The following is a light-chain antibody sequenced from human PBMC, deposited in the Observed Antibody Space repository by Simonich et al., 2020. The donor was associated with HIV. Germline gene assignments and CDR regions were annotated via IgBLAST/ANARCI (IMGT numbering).Light chain of an antibody. CDR3: QQYYSTPYT. J-gene: IGKJ2*01. CDR2: WAS. Sequence: DIVMTQSPDSLAVSLGERATINCKSSRNILYNSNNKNYLAWYQQKPGQPPNLLIYWASTRESGVPDRFSASGSGTDFTLTISSLQAEDVAVYYCQQYYSTPYTFGQGTKLEIK. CDR1: RNILYNSNNKNY. V-gene: IGKV4-1*01.